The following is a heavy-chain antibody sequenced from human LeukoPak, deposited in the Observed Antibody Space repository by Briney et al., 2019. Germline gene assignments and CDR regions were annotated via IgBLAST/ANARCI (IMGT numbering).Heavy chain of an antibody. Sequence: GGSLRLSCAASGFTFSSYGMHWVRQAPGKGLEWVAFIRYDGSNKYYADSGKGRFTISRDNSKNTLYLQMISLRTEDTAVYYCAKDPRRYSRTGGYFDYWGQGTLVTVSS. V-gene: IGHV3-30*02. CDR3: AKDPRRYSRTGGYFDY. J-gene: IGHJ4*02. CDR1: GFTFSSYG. CDR2: IRYDGSNK. D-gene: IGHD6-13*01.